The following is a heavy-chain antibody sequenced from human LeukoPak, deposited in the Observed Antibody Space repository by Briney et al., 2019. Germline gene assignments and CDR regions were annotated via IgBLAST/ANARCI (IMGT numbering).Heavy chain of an antibody. CDR1: GFTYSNFG. D-gene: IGHD2-2*01. J-gene: IGHJ4*02. CDR3: TKGGGGYLDY. CDR2: ISGSGDTT. V-gene: IGHV3-23*01. Sequence: GGSLRLSCAASGFTYSNFGMTWVRQAPGKGLEWVSTISGSGDTTYYPNSVKGRFTISRDNSKNTLYLQMNSLRAEDTAVYYCTKGGGGYLDYWGQGALVTVSS.